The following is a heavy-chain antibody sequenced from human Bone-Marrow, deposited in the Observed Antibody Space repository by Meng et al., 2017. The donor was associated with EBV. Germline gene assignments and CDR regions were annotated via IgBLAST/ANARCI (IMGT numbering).Heavy chain of an antibody. CDR2: VTPVFDTV. Sequence: QGMVVKCGAGGKKPWSWGKVSCKASGYTFSSYPISWVRQAPGQGLEWMGGVTPVFDTVNYAQKFQGRLTVTADKSTNTVYMELSGLRSEDTAVYYCAREQGVHGYPHPYFDYWGQGTLVTVSS. CDR1: GYTFSSYP. V-gene: IGHV1-69*06. CDR3: AREQGVHGYPHPYFDY. D-gene: IGHD5-24*01. J-gene: IGHJ4*02.